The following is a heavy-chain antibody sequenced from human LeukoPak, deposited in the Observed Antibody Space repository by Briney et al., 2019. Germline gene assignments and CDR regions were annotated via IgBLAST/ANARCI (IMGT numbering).Heavy chain of an antibody. CDR3: ARDPGDFWSGYYPRPLYYFDY. J-gene: IGHJ4*02. CDR1: GGSISSYY. CDR2: IYTSGST. V-gene: IGHV4-4*07. D-gene: IGHD3-3*01. Sequence: SETLSLTCTVSGGSISSYYWSWIRQPAGKGLEWIGRIYTSGSTNYNPSLKSRDTMSVDTSKNQFSLKLSSVTAADTAVYYCARDPGDFWSGYYPRPLYYFDYWGQGTLVTVSS.